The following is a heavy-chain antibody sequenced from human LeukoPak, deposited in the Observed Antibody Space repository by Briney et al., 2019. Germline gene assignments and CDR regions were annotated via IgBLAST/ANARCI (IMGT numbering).Heavy chain of an antibody. D-gene: IGHD3-10*01. V-gene: IGHV3-33*01. CDR2: IWQDVRQK. J-gene: IGHJ4*02. CDR1: GFSLDTYG. Sequence: SVRLSCLPSGFSLDTYGMHWVGLAPREGLEWVALIWQDVRQKLYSNSVRRQFNISRDNSKNTVYLQMNNLRPDDTAVYYCAREIFGSGSYPDFWGEGTLVTVSS. CDR3: AREIFGSGSYPDF.